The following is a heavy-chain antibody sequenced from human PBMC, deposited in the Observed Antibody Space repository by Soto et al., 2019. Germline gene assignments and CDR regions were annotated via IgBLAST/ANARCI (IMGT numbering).Heavy chain of an antibody. CDR2: IYHSGTT. D-gene: IGHD3-9*01. J-gene: IGHJ4*02. Sequence: SETLSLTCAVSGGSISRTNWWSWVRQPPGKGLEWIVEIYHSGTTNYNPSLKSRVTMSVDKSKNQFSLKLSSVTAADTAVYYCAKSITFDWLFFDYWGRGTLVTVSS. CDR1: GGSISRTNW. CDR3: AKSITFDWLFFDY. V-gene: IGHV4-4*02.